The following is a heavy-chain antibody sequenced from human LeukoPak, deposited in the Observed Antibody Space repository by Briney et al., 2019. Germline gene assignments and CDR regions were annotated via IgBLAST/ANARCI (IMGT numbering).Heavy chain of an antibody. V-gene: IGHV3-23*01. CDR2: ISGSGGST. J-gene: IGHJ4*02. Sequence: GGSLRLSCAASGFTFSSYAMSWVRQAPGKGLEWVSAISGSGGSTYYADSVKGRFTISRDNSKNTLYLQMNSLRAEDTAVYYCAKEGIPYYDFWSGSTAIYYFDYWGQGTLVTVSS. CDR3: AKEGIPYYDFWSGSTAIYYFDY. D-gene: IGHD3-3*01. CDR1: GFTFSSYA.